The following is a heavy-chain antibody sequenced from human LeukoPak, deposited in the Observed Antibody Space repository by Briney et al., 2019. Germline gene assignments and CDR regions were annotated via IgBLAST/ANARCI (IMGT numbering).Heavy chain of an antibody. J-gene: IGHJ4*02. V-gene: IGHV3-23*01. CDR3: AKATERIMITFGGAYFDY. CDR1: GFTFSSYA. CDR2: TSGSGGST. D-gene: IGHD3-16*01. Sequence: GGSLRLSCAASGFTFSSYAMSWVRQAPGKGLEWVSATSGSGGSTYYADSVKGRFTISRDNSKNTLYLQMNSLRAEDTAVYYCAKATERIMITFGGAYFDYWGQGTLVTVSS.